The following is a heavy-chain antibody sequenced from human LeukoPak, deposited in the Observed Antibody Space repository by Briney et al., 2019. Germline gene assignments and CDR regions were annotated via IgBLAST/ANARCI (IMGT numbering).Heavy chain of an antibody. D-gene: IGHD2-21*02. V-gene: IGHV3-30*18. J-gene: IGHJ4*02. CDR3: AKGDDYFFDF. CDR2: ISYDGSNK. Sequence: PGGSLRLSCAASGFTFSSYGMHWVRQAPGKGLEWVAVISYDGSNKYYTDSVKGRFTIARDNYKNTLYVQMNSLRAEDTVVYYCAKGDDYFFDFWGQGTLVTVSS. CDR1: GFTFSSYG.